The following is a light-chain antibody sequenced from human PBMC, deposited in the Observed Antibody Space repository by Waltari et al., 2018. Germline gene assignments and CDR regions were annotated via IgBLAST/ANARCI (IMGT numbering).Light chain of an antibody. CDR1: QSISRY. V-gene: IGKV3-20*01. J-gene: IGKJ1*01. CDR3: QHHFRLPAT. CDR2: GAA. Sequence: IMLTQSPGTLSLSPGERATLSCRASQSISRYLAWYKQKPGQAPRLLIYGAATRATGIPYRFSGSGSGTDFSLTISGLEPEDSAVYYCQHHFRLPATFGQGTKVEIK.